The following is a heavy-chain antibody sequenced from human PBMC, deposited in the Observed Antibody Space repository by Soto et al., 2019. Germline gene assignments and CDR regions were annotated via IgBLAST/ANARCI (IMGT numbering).Heavy chain of an antibody. CDR3: ARLNSDYAVDF. CDR2: ISTWNDDK. CDR1: GYTFTSYG. J-gene: IGHJ4*02. Sequence: QVQLVQSRAEVKEPGASVKVSCKPSGYTFTSYGFSWLRQAPGQGPEWMGWISTWNDDKRDTQKFRGRVTMTTDTSTSTAYMELRSLRSDDTAVYYCARLNSDYAVDFWGQGTLVIVSS. D-gene: IGHD5-12*01. V-gene: IGHV1-18*04.